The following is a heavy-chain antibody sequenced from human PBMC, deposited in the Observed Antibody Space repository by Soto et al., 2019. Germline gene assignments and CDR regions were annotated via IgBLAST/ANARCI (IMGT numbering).Heavy chain of an antibody. CDR2: IDPSDSYT. CDR1: GFSFTSYW. CDR3: ARHYNILTGYDY. Sequence: EVQLVQSGAEVKKPGESLRISCKGSGFSFTSYWISWVRQMPGKGLEWMGRIDPSDSYTNYSPSFQGHVTISADKSISTAYLQWSSLKASDTAIYYCARHYNILTGYDYWGQGTLVTVSS. V-gene: IGHV5-10-1*01. J-gene: IGHJ4*02. D-gene: IGHD3-9*01.